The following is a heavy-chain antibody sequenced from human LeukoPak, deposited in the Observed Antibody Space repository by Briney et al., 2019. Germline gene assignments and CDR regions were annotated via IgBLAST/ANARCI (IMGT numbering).Heavy chain of an antibody. Sequence: PGGSLRLSCAASGFTFSSYWMHWVRQAAGKGLVWVSRISTDGSSTSYAEFVKGRFTISRDNAKNTLFLQMNSLRAEDTAVYYCAKSGYNRFDCLGQGTLVTVSS. V-gene: IGHV3-74*01. D-gene: IGHD5-24*01. J-gene: IGHJ4*02. CDR3: AKSGYNRFDC. CDR1: GFTFSSYW. CDR2: ISTDGSST.